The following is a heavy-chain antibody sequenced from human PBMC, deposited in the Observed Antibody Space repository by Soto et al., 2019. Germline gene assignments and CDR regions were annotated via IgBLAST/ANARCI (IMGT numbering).Heavy chain of an antibody. Sequence: PGKGLEWVSAITGSGHITHYADSVQGRFTISRDNSKNTLNLQMNSLRSEDTALYYCAKYKFATTPHFDYWGQGALVTVSS. J-gene: IGHJ4*02. V-gene: IGHV3-23*01. D-gene: IGHD4-4*01. CDR3: AKYKFATTPHFDY. CDR2: ITGSGHIT.